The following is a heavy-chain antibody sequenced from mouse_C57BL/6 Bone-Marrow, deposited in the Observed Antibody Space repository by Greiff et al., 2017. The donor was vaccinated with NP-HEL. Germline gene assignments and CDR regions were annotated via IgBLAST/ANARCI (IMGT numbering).Heavy chain of an antibody. CDR1: GFNIKVDY. J-gene: IGHJ3*01. CDR2: IDPENGDT. V-gene: IGHV14-4*01. D-gene: IGHD2-3*01. Sequence: QVQQSGAELVRPGASVKLSCTASGFNIKVDYMHWVKQRPEQGLEWIGWIDPENGDTEYASKFQGKATITADTSSNTAYLQLSRLTSEDTAVYYCTSYDGYYGGFAYWGQGTLVTVSA. CDR3: TSYDGYYGGFAY.